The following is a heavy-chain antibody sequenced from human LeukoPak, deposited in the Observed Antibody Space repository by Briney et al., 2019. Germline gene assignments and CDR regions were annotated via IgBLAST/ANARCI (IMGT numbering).Heavy chain of an antibody. CDR1: GGSVISYY. CDR3: ATTGGSGSYYSPFDY. J-gene: IGHJ4*02. V-gene: IGHV4-59*02. D-gene: IGHD3-10*01. CDR2: IYGSGST. Sequence: PSETLSLTCTVSGGSVISYYWSWIRQPPGNGLEWIGYIYGSGSTNYNPSLKSRVTISLDTSKNQFFLKLSSVTSTDTAVYYCATTGGSGSYYSPFDYWGQGTLVTVSS.